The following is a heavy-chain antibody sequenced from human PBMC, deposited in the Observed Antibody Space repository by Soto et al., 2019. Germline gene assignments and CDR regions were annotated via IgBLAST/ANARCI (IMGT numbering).Heavy chain of an antibody. CDR3: VRSKGFGAYLIHCSDP. Sequence: GGSLRHFCAASGCSFSTSGLLLFRQALGKELEWVALIWYDGSDKDYTDSVKGRFTISRDDSRNTLYLQMNNLRVEDTAVFFCVRSKGFGAYLIHCSDPCG. CDR1: GCSFSTSG. V-gene: IGHV3-33*01. D-gene: IGHD3-10*01. CDR2: IWYDGSDK. J-gene: IGHJ5*02.